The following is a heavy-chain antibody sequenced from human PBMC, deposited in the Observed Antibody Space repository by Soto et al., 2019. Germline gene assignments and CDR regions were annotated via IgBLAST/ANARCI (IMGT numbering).Heavy chain of an antibody. D-gene: IGHD1-1*01. CDR3: LRVDWNDAGS. J-gene: IGHJ5*02. CDR2: TRYTSKWSY. Sequence: QTFSLTCGTSGDTFYSPSATWECIRQSPSRGLEWLGRTRYTSKWSYEYALSVKGRITISPDTSKNHFYLQLDSVTPEDTAGYYCLRVDWNDAGSWGQGTLVTVS. CDR1: GDTFYSPSAT. V-gene: IGHV6-1*01.